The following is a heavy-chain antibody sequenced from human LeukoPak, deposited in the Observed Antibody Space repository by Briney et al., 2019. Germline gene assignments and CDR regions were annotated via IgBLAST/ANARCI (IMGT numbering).Heavy chain of an antibody. Sequence: GESLKTSCKGSGYSFTSYWIGWVRQMPGKGLEWMGIIYPGDSDTRYSPSFQGQVTISADKSISTAYLQWSSLKASDTAMYYCARQDVEMATIGDYYYYGMDVWGQGATVTVSS. CDR3: ARQDVEMATIGDYYYYGMDV. V-gene: IGHV5-51*01. J-gene: IGHJ6*02. CDR2: IYPGDSDT. D-gene: IGHD5-24*01. CDR1: GYSFTSYW.